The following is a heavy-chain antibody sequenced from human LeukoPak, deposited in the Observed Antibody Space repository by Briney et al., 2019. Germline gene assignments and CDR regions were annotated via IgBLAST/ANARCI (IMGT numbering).Heavy chain of an antibody. D-gene: IGHD6-13*01. CDR1: GGSISSSSYY. Sequence: SETLSLTCTVSGGSISSSSYYWGWIRQPPGKGLEWIGSIYYSGSTYYNPSLKSRVTISVDTSKNQFSLKLSSVTAADTAVYYCARAEQLLVSGLYYYYYMDVWGKGTTVTVSS. V-gene: IGHV4-39*07. CDR3: ARAEQLLVSGLYYYYYMDV. J-gene: IGHJ6*03. CDR2: IYYSGST.